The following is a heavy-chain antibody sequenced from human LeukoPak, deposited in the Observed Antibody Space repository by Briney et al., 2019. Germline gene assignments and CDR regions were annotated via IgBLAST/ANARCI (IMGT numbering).Heavy chain of an antibody. CDR2: TRNQANSYTT. Sequence: GGSLRLSCAASEFTFSIYWMSWIRQAPGKGLEWVGRTRNQANSYTTEYAASVKGRFTFSRDDSKNSVYLQMNSLNGEDTAVYYCTITSRVVAFDYWGQGTLVTVSS. CDR1: EFTFSIYW. D-gene: IGHD2-15*01. J-gene: IGHJ4*02. CDR3: TITSRVVAFDY. V-gene: IGHV3-72*01.